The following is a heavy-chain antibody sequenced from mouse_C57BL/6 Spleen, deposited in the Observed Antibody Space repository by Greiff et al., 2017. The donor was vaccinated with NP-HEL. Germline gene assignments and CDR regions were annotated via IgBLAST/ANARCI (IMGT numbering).Heavy chain of an antibody. D-gene: IGHD1-1*01. Sequence: EVKLVASGGCLVKPGGSLKLSCAASGFTFSDYGMHWVRQAPEKGLEWVAYISSGSSTIYYADTVKGRFTISRDNAKNTLFLQMTSLRSEDTAMYYCARDGSSPYYFDYWGQGTTLTVSS. V-gene: IGHV5-17*01. CDR1: GFTFSDYG. CDR2: ISSGSSTI. CDR3: ARDGSSPYYFDY. J-gene: IGHJ2*01.